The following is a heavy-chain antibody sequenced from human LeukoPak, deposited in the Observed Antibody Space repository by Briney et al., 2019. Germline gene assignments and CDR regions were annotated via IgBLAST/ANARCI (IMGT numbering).Heavy chain of an antibody. J-gene: IGHJ4*02. CDR3: ARQGPSDY. CDR1: GYTFTSNC. V-gene: IGHV5-51*01. CDR2: IYPADSDT. Sequence: GESLKISCKASGYTFTSNCIGWVRQLPGKGLEWMGIIYPADSDTRYSPSFQGQVTISADKSITTAYLQWSSLKASDTAIYYCARQGPSDYWGQGTLVTVSS.